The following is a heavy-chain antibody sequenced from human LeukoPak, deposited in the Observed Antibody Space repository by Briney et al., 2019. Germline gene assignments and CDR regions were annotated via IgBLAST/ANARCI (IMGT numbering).Heavy chain of an antibody. CDR2: MNPNSGNT. CDR3: ARAWGYGSGSYYNVGYYYYYMDV. D-gene: IGHD3-10*01. V-gene: IGHV1-8*01. J-gene: IGHJ6*03. CDR1: GYTFTSYD. Sequence: ASVKVSFKASGYTFTSYDINWVRQATGQGLEWMGWMNPNSGNTGYAQKFQGRVTMTRNTSISTAYMELSSLRSEDTAVYYCARAWGYGSGSYYNVGYYYYYMDVWGKGTTVTVSS.